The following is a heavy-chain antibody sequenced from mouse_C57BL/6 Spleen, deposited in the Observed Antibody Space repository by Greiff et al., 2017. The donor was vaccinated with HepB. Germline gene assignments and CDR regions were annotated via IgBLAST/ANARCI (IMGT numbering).Heavy chain of an antibody. Sequence: VQLQQPGAELVRPGTSVKLSCKASGYTFTSYWMHWVKQRPGQGLEWIGVIDPSDSYTNYNQKFKGKATLTVDQSSSTAYMQLNSLTSEDSAVYYCARNGGSSYYFDYWGQGTTLTVSS. CDR3: ARNGGSSYYFDY. J-gene: IGHJ2*01. CDR1: GYTFTSYW. D-gene: IGHD1-1*01. V-gene: IGHV1-59*01. CDR2: IDPSDSYT.